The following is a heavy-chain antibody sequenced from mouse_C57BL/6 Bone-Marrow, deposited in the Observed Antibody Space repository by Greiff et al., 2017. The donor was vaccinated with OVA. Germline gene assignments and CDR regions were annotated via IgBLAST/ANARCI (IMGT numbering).Heavy chain of an antibody. CDR2: INPYNGDT. CDR1: GYSFTGYF. V-gene: IGHV1-20*01. D-gene: IGHD2-1*01. CDR3: ARDGNYLYAMDY. Sequence: EVKLMESGPELVKPGDSVKISCKASGYSFTGYFMNWVMQSHGKSLEWIGRINPYNGDTFYNQKFKGKATLTVDKSSSTAHMELRSLTSEDSAVYYCARDGNYLYAMDYWGQGTSVTVSS. J-gene: IGHJ4*01.